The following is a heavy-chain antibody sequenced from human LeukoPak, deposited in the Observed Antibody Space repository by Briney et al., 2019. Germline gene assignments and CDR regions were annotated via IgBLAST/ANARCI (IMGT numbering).Heavy chain of an antibody. J-gene: IGHJ3*02. CDR3: ARETGYAFDM. CDR1: GFTFSGYS. V-gene: IGHV3-48*02. CDR2: ISSSSSNI. Sequence: GGSLRLSCAASGFTFSGYSMIWVRQAPGRGLEWLSYISSSSSNISYADSVRGRFTISRDNAQNSLYLLMNSLRDEDTAVYYCARETGYAFDMWGQGTMVTVSS.